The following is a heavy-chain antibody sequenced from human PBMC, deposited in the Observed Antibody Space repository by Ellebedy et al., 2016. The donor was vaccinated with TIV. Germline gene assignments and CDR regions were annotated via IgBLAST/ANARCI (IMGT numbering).Heavy chain of an antibody. J-gene: IGHJ6*02. CDR3: ARVKDYYAFTHTGAMDV. CDR2: LYSAGRT. D-gene: IGHD3-10*01. CDR1: AFAVSNKY. Sequence: PGGSLRLSCAASAFAVSNKYMSWVSQAPGRGREWVSILYSAGRTYYADSVKGIFNFSRDSSKNTIYLQMNSLRAEYTAVYYCARVKDYYAFTHTGAMDVWGQGTTVTVSS. V-gene: IGHV3-66*01.